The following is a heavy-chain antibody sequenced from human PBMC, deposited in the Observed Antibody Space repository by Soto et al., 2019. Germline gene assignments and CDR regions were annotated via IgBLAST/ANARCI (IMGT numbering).Heavy chain of an antibody. CDR3: ARDRFASSWSYFDY. V-gene: IGHV3-30-3*01. Sequence: GGSLRLSCAASGFTFSNYALHWVRQAPGKGLEWVSVISDDGSSKYYADSVKGRFTIARDNSKNMLYLQMNSLRAEDTAVYYCARDRFASSWSYFDYWGQGTPVTVSS. J-gene: IGHJ4*02. CDR2: ISDDGSSK. D-gene: IGHD6-13*01. CDR1: GFTFSNYA.